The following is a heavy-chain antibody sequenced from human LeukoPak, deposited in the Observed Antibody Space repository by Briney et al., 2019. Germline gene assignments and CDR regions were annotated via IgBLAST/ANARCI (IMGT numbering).Heavy chain of an antibody. CDR1: GFTFDDYA. CDR2: ISWNSGSI. D-gene: IGHD2-21*01. CDR3: AKELLSDPGAFDI. J-gene: IGHJ3*02. V-gene: IGHV3-9*01. Sequence: GRSLRLSCAASGFTFDDYAMHWVRQAPGKGLEWVSGISWNSGSIGYADSVKGRFTISRDNAKNSLYLQMNSLRAEDTALYYCAKELLSDPGAFDIWGQGTMVTVSS.